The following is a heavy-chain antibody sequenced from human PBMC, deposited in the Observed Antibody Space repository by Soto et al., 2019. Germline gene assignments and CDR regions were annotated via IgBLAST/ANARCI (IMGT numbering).Heavy chain of an antibody. CDR2: IYYSGST. CDR3: ARPGQQLVPQLYYDY. V-gene: IGHV4-39*01. J-gene: IGHJ4*02. D-gene: IGHD6-13*01. Sequence: DTLSLTCTVSGGSISSSSYYWGWIRQPPGKGLEWIGSIYYSGSTYYNPSLKSRVTISVDTSKSQFSLKLSSVTAADTAVYYCARPGQQLVPQLYYDYWGQGTLVTVSS. CDR1: GGSISSSSYY.